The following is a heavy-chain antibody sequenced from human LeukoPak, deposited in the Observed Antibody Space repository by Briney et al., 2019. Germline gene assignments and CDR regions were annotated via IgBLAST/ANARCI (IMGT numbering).Heavy chain of an antibody. Sequence: ASVKVSCKASGYTFTSYDINGVRQATGQGLEWMGWMNPNSGNTGYAQKFQGRVTMTRNTSISTAYMELSSLRSEDTAVYYCARGGVQATMPWYYYHGMDVWGQGTTVTVSS. D-gene: IGHD2-2*01. CDR1: GYTFTSYD. CDR3: ARGGVQATMPWYYYHGMDV. V-gene: IGHV1-8*01. J-gene: IGHJ6*02. CDR2: MNPNSGNT.